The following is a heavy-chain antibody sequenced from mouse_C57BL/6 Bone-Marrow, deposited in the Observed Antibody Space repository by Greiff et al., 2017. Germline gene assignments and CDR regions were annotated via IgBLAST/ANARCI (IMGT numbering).Heavy chain of an antibody. CDR1: GYTFTGYW. J-gene: IGHJ2*01. Sequence: VKLQESGAELMKPGASVKLSCKATGYTFTGYWIEWVKQRPGHGLEWIGEILPGSGSTNYNEKLKGKATFTADTSSNTAYMQHSSLTTEDSYIYYCARSKGTSDPYYFDYWGQGTTLTVSS. D-gene: IGHD2-13*01. CDR3: ARSKGTSDPYYFDY. CDR2: ILPGSGST. V-gene: IGHV1-9*01.